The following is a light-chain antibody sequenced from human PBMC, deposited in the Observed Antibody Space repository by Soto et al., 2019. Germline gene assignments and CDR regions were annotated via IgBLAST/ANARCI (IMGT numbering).Light chain of an antibody. CDR3: LQGTHWPWT. CDR2: KVS. CDR1: QSLIHSDGDTY. J-gene: IGKJ1*01. V-gene: IGKV2-30*02. Sequence: DVVMTQSPLSLPVTLGQPASISCRSSQSLIHSDGDTYLNWFQQRPGQSPRRLIYKVSDRDSGVPARFSGSGSGTDFTRKISRVEAEDVGIYYCLQGTHWPWTFGQGTEVEIK.